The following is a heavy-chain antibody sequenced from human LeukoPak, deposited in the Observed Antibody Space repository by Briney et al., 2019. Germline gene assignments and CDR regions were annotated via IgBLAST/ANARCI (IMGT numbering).Heavy chain of an antibody. CDR1: GFTFSNYW. J-gene: IGHJ4*02. V-gene: IGHV3-7*01. Sequence: GGSLRLSCAASGFTFSNYWMTWVRQAPGKGLEWVANIKQDGSETYYVDSVKGRFTISRDNSNNSLYLQMSSLRAEDTAAYYCARAGGRASGSSYWGQGTLVTVSS. CDR3: ARAGGRASGSSY. CDR2: IKQDGSET. D-gene: IGHD1-26*01.